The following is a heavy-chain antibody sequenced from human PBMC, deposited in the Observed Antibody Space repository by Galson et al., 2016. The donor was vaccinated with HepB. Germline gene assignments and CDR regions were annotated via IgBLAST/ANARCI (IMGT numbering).Heavy chain of an antibody. CDR2: IRSGGATT. V-gene: IGHV3-23*01. CDR1: GFTFSSYS. Sequence: SLRLSCAASGFTFSSYSMTWVRQAPGNGLEWVAAIRSGGATTYYADSVRGRFTVSRDNSKNTLYLQMNSLRAEDTAIYYCAKDAPSGGGNLGYWGQGTLVTVSS. D-gene: IGHD4-23*01. CDR3: AKDAPSGGGNLGY. J-gene: IGHJ4*02.